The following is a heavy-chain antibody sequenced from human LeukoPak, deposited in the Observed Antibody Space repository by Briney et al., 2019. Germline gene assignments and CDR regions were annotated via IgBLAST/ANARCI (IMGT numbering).Heavy chain of an antibody. V-gene: IGHV4-39*01. D-gene: IGHD2/OR15-2a*01. J-gene: IGHJ4*02. CDR3: VRYWRRISLIDY. CDR1: GGSISSSSYY. CDR2: IYYSGST. Sequence: PSETLSLTCTVSGGSISSSSYYWGWIRQPPGKGLEWIGSIYYSGSTYYNPSLKSRVTISVDTSKNQFSLKLSSVTAADTAMYYCVRYWRRISLIDYWGQGNLVTVSS.